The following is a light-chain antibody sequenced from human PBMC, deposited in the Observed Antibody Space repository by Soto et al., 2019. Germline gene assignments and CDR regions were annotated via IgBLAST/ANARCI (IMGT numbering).Light chain of an antibody. CDR2: WAS. CDR3: QQYYPPPPLS. J-gene: IGKJ1*01. CDR1: ISNY. V-gene: IGKV4-1*01. Sequence: ISNYLNWYQQKPGQPPQLLFYWASARESGVPDRFSGSLSGTDFTLTITGLHADDPAVHFCQQYYPPPPLSFAQGTKVDI.